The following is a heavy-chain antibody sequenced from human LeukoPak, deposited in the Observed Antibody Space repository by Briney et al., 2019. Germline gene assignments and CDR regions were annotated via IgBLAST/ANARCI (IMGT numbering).Heavy chain of an antibody. D-gene: IGHD6-13*01. CDR1: GGSISSSSYY. Sequence: SETLSLTCTVPGGSISSSSYYWGWIRQPPGDGLEWIGCIYYSGSTYYNPSLKSRGTISVDTSKNQFSLKLSSVTAADTAVYYCARGGSPGSSWYNWFDPWGQGTLVTVSS. J-gene: IGHJ5*02. V-gene: IGHV4-39*07. CDR3: ARGGSPGSSWYNWFDP. CDR2: IYYSGST.